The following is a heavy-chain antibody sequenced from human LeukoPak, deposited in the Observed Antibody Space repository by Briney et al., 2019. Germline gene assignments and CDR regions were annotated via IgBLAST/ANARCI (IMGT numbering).Heavy chain of an antibody. V-gene: IGHV3-23*01. J-gene: IGHJ4*02. CDR1: GFTFSTYW. D-gene: IGHD6-6*01. CDR2: VSGSGGST. CDR3: AKHHRMAARLVYFDY. Sequence: RGSLRLSCEVSGFTFSTYWMHWVRHAPRKGLVWVSVVSGSGGSTSYADSVKGRFTISRDNSKNKLYLQMNSLRVEDTAVYYCAKHHRMAARLVYFDYWGQGTLVTVSS.